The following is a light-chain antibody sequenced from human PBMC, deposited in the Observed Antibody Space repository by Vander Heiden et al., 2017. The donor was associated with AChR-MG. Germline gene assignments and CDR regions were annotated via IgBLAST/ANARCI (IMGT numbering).Light chain of an antibody. CDR2: DVT. CDR3: SSYSSSSALV. V-gene: IGLV2-14*01. Sequence: QSALTQPASVSGSPGQSITISCTGTNSDVGDYNNVSWYQQHPGKAHKLMIYDVTNRPSGVSNRFSGSKSGSTASLTISGLQTEDESHYHCSSYSSSSALVFGGGTKLTVL. CDR1: NSDVGDYNN. J-gene: IGLJ2*01.